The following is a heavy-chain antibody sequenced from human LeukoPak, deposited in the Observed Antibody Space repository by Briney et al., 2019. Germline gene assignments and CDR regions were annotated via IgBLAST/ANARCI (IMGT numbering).Heavy chain of an antibody. Sequence: PGGSLRLSCAASGFTFSSYAMHWVRQAPGKGLEWVAVISYDGSNKYYADSVKGRFTISRDNSKNTLYLQMNSLRAEDTAVYYCARDGGSGWYGDLMDYFDYWGQGTLVTVSS. CDR1: GFTFSSYA. CDR2: ISYDGSNK. V-gene: IGHV3-30-3*01. J-gene: IGHJ4*02. D-gene: IGHD6-19*01. CDR3: ARDGGSGWYGDLMDYFDY.